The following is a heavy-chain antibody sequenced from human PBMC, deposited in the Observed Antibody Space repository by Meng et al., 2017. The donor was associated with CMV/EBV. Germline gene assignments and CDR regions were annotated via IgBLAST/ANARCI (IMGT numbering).Heavy chain of an antibody. CDR2: INPNSGGT. V-gene: IGHV1-2*02. CDR1: GYTFTGYY. J-gene: IGHJ4*02. D-gene: IGHD1-26*01. CDR3: ASIASGSYLQLPDY. Sequence: ASVKVSCKASGYTFTGYYMHWVRQAPGQGLEWMGWINPNSGGTNYAQKFQGRVTMTRDTSISTAYMELSRLRSDDTAVYYCASIASGSYLQLPDYWGQGTLVTVSS.